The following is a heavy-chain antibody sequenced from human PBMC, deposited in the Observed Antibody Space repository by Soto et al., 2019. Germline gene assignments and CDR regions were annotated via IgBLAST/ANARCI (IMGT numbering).Heavy chain of an antibody. CDR1: GYNFAVHS. Sequence: QVQLVQSGPEVKKPGASVKVSCKASGYNFAVHSIHWVRQAPGQRFEWMGWINAGSGHAKYSQNFQGRLTLTTDPSPNTVYRELSNLRAEDTALYFCARGIRWSGADDYWSDYVDYWGQGALVTVSS. J-gene: IGHJ4*02. CDR3: ARGIRWSGADDYWSDYVDY. V-gene: IGHV1-3*01. CDR2: INAGSGHA. D-gene: IGHD2-8*02.